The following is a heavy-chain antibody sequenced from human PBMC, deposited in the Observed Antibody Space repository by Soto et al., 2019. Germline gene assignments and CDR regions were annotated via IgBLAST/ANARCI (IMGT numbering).Heavy chain of an antibody. J-gene: IGHJ6*03. CDR2: INESGST. CDR3: ARGLILWYGELSRRGDQYYYMDV. CDR1: GGSFSGYY. Sequence: QVQLQQWGAGLLKPSETLSLTCAVYGGSFSGYYWSWIRQPPGKGLEWIGEINESGSTKYNPSLKSRVTISVDTTKNQFSLKLSSVTAADKAVYYCARGLILWYGELSRRGDQYYYMDVWGKGTTVTVSS. V-gene: IGHV4-34*01. D-gene: IGHD3-10*01.